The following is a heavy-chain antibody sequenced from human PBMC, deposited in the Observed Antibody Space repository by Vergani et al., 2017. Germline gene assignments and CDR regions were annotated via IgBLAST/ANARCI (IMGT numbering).Heavy chain of an antibody. CDR3: ARFRLGRSFWSGYYPDAFDI. Sequence: QVQLQESGPGLVKPSQTLSLTCTVSGGSISSGSYYWSWIRQPAGKGLEWIGRIYTSGSTNYNPSLKSRVTISVDTSKNQFSLKLSSVTAADTAVYYCARFRLGRSFWSGYYPDAFDIWGQGTMVTVSS. CDR1: GGSISSGSYY. J-gene: IGHJ3*02. CDR2: IYTSGST. V-gene: IGHV4-61*02. D-gene: IGHD3-3*01.